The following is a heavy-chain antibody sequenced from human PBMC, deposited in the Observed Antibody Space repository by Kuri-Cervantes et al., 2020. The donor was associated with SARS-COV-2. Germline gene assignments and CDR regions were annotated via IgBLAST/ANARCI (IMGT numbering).Heavy chain of an antibody. CDR1: GFTFSSYG. Sequence: GESLKISCAASGFTFSSYGMHWVRQAPGKGLEWVAVIWCDGSNKYYADSVKGRFTISRDNSKNTLYLQMNSLRAEDTAVYYCAKWGEGESNYGENGFDHWGQGTLVTVSS. CDR2: IWCDGSNK. J-gene: IGHJ5*02. CDR3: AKWGEGESNYGENGFDH. V-gene: IGHV3-33*06. D-gene: IGHD4/OR15-4a*01.